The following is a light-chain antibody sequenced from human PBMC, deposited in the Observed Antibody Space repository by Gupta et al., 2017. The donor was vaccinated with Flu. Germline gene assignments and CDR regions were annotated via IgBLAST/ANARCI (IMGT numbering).Light chain of an antibody. CDR2: DND. V-gene: IGLV1-44*01. J-gene: IGLJ1*01. Sequence: QSVLTQPPSASGTPGQRVTISCSGSTPNIGSNTVNWYQQLPGTAPKLLIYDNDQRPSGVPDRFSGSKSGTSASLAVGGLRSGDEGDYYCAAWDDSLDGLYVFGTGTKVSVL. CDR3: AAWDDSLDGLYV. CDR1: TPNIGSNT.